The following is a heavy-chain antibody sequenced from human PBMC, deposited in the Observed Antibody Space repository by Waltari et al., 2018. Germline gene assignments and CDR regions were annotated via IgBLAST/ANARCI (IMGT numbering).Heavy chain of an antibody. J-gene: IGHJ4*02. CDR1: GGSMNNYY. Sequence: QVQLQESGPGLVKPSATLSLTCTVPGGSMNNYYWSWIRRSPGKGLEWIGYIYSTGESDYNPSLRSRVTISVDMSKNQFSLNLRSVTAADTAIYYCARDTGHYFENWGQGTLVTVSS. CDR3: ARDTGHYFEN. CDR2: IYSTGES. V-gene: IGHV4-59*01.